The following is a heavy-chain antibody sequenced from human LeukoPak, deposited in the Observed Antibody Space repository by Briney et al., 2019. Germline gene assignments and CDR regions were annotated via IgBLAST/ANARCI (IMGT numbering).Heavy chain of an antibody. D-gene: IGHD6-19*01. CDR2: VYYTGNT. Sequence: SETLSLTCAVSGDSISYHNYYWDWIRQPPGKGLEWIGTVYYTGNTYYNPSLKSRVAISVDTSKDQFSLQLTSMTAADTAVYYCARLRAMAGHRGGFDFWGRGTMVTVSS. CDR1: GDSISYHNYY. V-gene: IGHV4-39*01. CDR3: ARLRAMAGHRGGFDF. J-gene: IGHJ3*01.